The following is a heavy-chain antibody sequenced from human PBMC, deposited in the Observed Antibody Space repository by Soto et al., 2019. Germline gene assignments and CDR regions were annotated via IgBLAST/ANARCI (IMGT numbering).Heavy chain of an antibody. CDR1: GGTFSSYA. J-gene: IGHJ4*02. V-gene: IGHV1-69*01. CDR2: IIPMFDTA. CDR3: ARSLTYYYETSGYYLGNI. Sequence: QEQLVQSGAEVKKPGSSVKVSCKASGGTFSSYAFSWVRQAPGQGLEWMGGIIPMFDTANYAQKFQDRVTISADESTSTAYMELSSLTSEDTAVYYCARSLTYYYETSGYYLGNIWGQGTLVIVSS. D-gene: IGHD3-22*01.